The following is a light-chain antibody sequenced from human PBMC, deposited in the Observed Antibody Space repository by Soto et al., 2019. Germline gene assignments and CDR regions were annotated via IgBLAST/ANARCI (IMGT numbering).Light chain of an antibody. CDR2: DAS. Sequence: EIVLTQSPDTLSLSPGERATLSCRASQSVSGSYLAWYQQKPGQAPRLLIYDASSRATGIPDRFSGSGSGTDFTLTSSRLEPEDFAVYYCQQFGTSVLTFGGGTKVEIK. CDR1: QSVSGSY. V-gene: IGKV3-20*01. CDR3: QQFGTSVLT. J-gene: IGKJ4*01.